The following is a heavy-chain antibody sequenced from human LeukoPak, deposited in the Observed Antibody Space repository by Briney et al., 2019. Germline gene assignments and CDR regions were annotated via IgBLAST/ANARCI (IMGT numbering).Heavy chain of an antibody. V-gene: IGHV4-30-4*01. Sequence: SETLSLTCTVSGGSISSGDYYWSWIRQPPGKGLEWIGYIYYSGSTYYNPSLKSRVTISVDTSKNQFSLKLSSVTAADTAVYYCARDPSLGYCSGGSCYPHYGMDVWGQGTTVTVSS. D-gene: IGHD2-15*01. CDR3: ARDPSLGYCSGGSCYPHYGMDV. J-gene: IGHJ6*02. CDR1: GGSISSGDYY. CDR2: IYYSGST.